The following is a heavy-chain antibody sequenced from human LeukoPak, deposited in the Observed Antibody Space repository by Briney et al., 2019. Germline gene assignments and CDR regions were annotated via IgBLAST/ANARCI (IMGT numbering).Heavy chain of an antibody. CDR3: ARASTYYYDSSGYYYPYYFDY. Sequence: PGGSLRLYCAASGFTFSSYEMNWVRQAPGKGLEWVSYISSSGSTIYYADSVKGRFTISRDNAKNSLYLQMNSLRAEDTAVYYCARASTYYYDSSGYYYPYYFDYWGQGTLVTVSS. CDR1: GFTFSSYE. J-gene: IGHJ4*02. D-gene: IGHD3-22*01. V-gene: IGHV3-48*03. CDR2: ISSSGSTI.